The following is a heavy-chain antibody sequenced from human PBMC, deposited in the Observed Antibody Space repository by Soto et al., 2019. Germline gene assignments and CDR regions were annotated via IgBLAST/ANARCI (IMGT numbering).Heavy chain of an antibody. Sequence: ARGARRDSIAGPGGIFQSYGIHLGRQAPGKGLEWVAIIRFDGRNEEYADSVKGRFTISRDNSKNTLYLQMNTLGAEDTAVYYCARDGIGGTVFRGYLDYWGRGTVVTVSS. D-gene: IGHD1-7*01. J-gene: IGHJ4*02. CDR2: IRFDGRNE. CDR1: GGIFQSYG. V-gene: IGHV3-33*01. CDR3: ARDGIGGTVFRGYLDY.